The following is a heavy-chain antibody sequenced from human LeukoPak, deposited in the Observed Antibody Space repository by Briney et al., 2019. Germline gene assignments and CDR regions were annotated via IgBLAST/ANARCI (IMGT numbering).Heavy chain of an antibody. CDR2: INSDGNII. CDR1: GFTFRTYW. D-gene: IGHD1-26*01. J-gene: IGHJ4*02. CDR3: VAGMGNY. V-gene: IGHV3-74*01. Sequence: GGSLRLSCAASGFTFRTYWMHWVRQVPGKGLVWVSRINSDGNIITYADSVKGRFTISRDNTRNMVCLQMNSLTAEDSAVYYCVAGMGNYWGQGTLVSV.